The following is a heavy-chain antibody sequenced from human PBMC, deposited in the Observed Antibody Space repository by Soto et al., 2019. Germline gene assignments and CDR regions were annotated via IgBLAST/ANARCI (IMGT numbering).Heavy chain of an antibody. CDR2: IIPFFGTA. CDR1: GGSFSSYP. V-gene: IGHV1-69*06. D-gene: IGHD3-22*01. Sequence: GALVKVSCKASGGSFSSYPISCVRQTPGKGLEWMGGIIPFFGTANYAEKFQGRVTITADKSTSTAYMDLSSLRSDDTALYYCARGPPSLNTIVVAPFDFWGQGTPVTVSS. J-gene: IGHJ4*02. CDR3: ARGPPSLNTIVVAPFDF.